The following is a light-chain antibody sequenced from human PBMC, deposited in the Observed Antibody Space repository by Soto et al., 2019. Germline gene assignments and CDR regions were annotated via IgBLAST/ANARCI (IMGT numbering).Light chain of an antibody. J-gene: IGKJ4*01. CDR3: QQYDDWPLT. V-gene: IGKV3-15*01. CDR1: ENIKNR. Sequence: EKVMTQSPATLSVSPGERATLSCRASENIKNRLAWYQQKPGQGPRLLIYDAFTMATDIPARFSGSASGTEFTLTISSLQSEDSAFYYCQQYDDWPLTLGGGTKVEIK. CDR2: DAF.